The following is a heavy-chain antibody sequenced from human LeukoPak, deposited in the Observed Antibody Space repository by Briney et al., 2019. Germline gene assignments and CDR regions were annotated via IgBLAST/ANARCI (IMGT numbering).Heavy chain of an antibody. CDR1: GFTVSSNY. Sequence: GGSLRLSCAASGFTVSSNYMSWVRQAPGKGLEWVSSISSSSSYIYYADSVKGRFTISRDNAKNSLYLQMNSLRAEDTAVYYCARDKGSLYDSSGILDYWGQGTLVTVSS. CDR2: ISSSSSYI. V-gene: IGHV3-21*01. CDR3: ARDKGSLYDSSGILDY. D-gene: IGHD3-22*01. J-gene: IGHJ4*02.